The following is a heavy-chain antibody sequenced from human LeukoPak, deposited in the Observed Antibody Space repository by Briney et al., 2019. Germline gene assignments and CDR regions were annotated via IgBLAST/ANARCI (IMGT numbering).Heavy chain of an antibody. D-gene: IGHD5-18*01. CDR1: GDSVLSNSS. CDR3: VRGGQGDGHSADEGFDV. Sequence: SQTLSLTCAVSGDSVLSNSSWNWIRQSPSRGLEWLGRTYYRSNWYNDYGVSVKSRININPDTSKNLFSLQLSSVTPEDTAVYYCVRGGQGDGHSADEGFDVWGQGTMVTVS. V-gene: IGHV6-1*01. J-gene: IGHJ3*01. CDR2: TYYRSNWYN.